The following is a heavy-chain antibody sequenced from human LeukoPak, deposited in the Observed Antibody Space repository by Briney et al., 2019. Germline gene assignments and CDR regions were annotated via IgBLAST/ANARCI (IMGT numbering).Heavy chain of an antibody. J-gene: IGHJ3*02. Sequence: GRSLRLSCAASGFTFSSYAMSWVRQAPGKGLEWVSAISGSGGSTYYADPVKGRFTISRDNSKNTLYLQMNSLRAEDTAVYYCAKDGGDDSSGYDAFDIWGQGTMVTVSS. D-gene: IGHD3-22*01. V-gene: IGHV3-23*01. CDR3: AKDGGDDSSGYDAFDI. CDR1: GFTFSSYA. CDR2: ISGSGGST.